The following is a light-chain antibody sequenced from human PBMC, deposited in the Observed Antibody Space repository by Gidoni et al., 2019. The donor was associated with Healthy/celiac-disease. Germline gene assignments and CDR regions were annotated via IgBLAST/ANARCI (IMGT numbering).Light chain of an antibody. CDR2: EDN. CDR1: SGSIASNY. V-gene: IGLV6-57*02. J-gene: IGLJ3*02. Sequence: GQTVTISCTGSSGSIASNYVQWYQQRPGSAPTTVIYEDNQRPSGVPDRFSGSIDSSSNSASLTISGLKTEDEADYYCQSYDSSRWVFGGGTKLTVL. CDR3: QSYDSSRWV.